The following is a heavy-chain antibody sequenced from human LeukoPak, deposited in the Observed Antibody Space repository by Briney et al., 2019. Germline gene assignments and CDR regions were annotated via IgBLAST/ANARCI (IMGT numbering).Heavy chain of an antibody. J-gene: IGHJ4*02. V-gene: IGHV3-11*01. CDR3: AKPSLRGITMIVVVNNYFDY. D-gene: IGHD3-22*01. CDR1: GFTFSDFY. CDR2: ISGSAHDV. Sequence: GGSLRLSCAASGFTFSDFYMTWIRQAPGKGLELLSYISGSAHDVNYIDSVRGRFTISRDNAKNSLYLHMNSLRAEDTAVYYCAKPSLRGITMIVVVNNYFDYWGQGTLVTVSS.